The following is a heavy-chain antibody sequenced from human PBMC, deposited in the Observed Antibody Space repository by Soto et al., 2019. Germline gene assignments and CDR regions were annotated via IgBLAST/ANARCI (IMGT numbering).Heavy chain of an antibody. CDR2: INHSGST. CDR1: GGSFSGYY. D-gene: IGHD6-6*01. V-gene: IGHV4-34*01. Sequence: SETLSLTCAVYGGSFSGYYWSWIRQPPGKGLEWIGEINHSGSTNYDPSLKSRVTISVDTSKNQFSLKLSSVTAADTAVYYCARQQLVLYYYYGMDVWGQGTTVTVSS. CDR3: ARQQLVLYYYYGMDV. J-gene: IGHJ6*02.